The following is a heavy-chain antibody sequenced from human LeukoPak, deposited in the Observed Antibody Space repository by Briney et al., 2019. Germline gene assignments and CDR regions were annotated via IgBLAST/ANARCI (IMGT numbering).Heavy chain of an antibody. J-gene: IGHJ6*03. CDR1: GFTFSSYS. CDR3: ASPPYYDFWSGYSGLPYYMDV. Sequence: GGSLRLSYAASGFTFSSYSMNWVRQAPGKGLEWVSSISSSSSYIYYADSVKGRFTISRDNAKNSLYLQMNSLRAEDTAVYYCASPPYYDFWSGYSGLPYYMDVWGKGTTVTVSS. V-gene: IGHV3-21*01. D-gene: IGHD3-3*01. CDR2: ISSSSSYI.